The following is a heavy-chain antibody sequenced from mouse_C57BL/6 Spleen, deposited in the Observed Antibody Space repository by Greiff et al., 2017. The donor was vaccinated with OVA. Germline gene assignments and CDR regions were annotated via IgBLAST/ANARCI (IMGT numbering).Heavy chain of an antibody. CDR2: IYPGGGYT. J-gene: IGHJ4*01. CDR1: GYTFTNYW. D-gene: IGHD1-1*01. V-gene: IGHV1-63*01. CDR3: ARSHYYGSPYYAMDY. Sequence: QVQLQQSGAELVRPGTSVKMSCKASGYTFTNYWIGWAKQRPGHGLEWIGDIYPGGGYTNYNEKFKGKATLTADKSSSTAYMQFSSLTSEDSAISYCARSHYYGSPYYAMDYWGQGTSVTVSS.